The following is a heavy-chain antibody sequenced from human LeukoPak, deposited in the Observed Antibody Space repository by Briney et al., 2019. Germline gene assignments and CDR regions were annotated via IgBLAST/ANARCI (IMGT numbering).Heavy chain of an antibody. Sequence: SETQSLTCAVYGGSFSGYYWSWIRQPPGKGLEWIGEINHSGSTNYNPSLKSRVTISVDTSKNQFSLKLSSVTAADTAVYYCARRQLWPTRRFDYWGQGTLVTVSS. CDR2: INHSGST. D-gene: IGHD5-18*01. CDR1: GGSFSGYY. J-gene: IGHJ4*02. V-gene: IGHV4-34*01. CDR3: ARRQLWPTRRFDY.